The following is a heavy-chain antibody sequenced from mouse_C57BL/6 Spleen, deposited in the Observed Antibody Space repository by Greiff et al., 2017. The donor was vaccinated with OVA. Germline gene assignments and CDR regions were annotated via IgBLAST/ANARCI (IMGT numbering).Heavy chain of an antibody. CDR1: GFTFSSYG. CDR3: ARCYRNFVWFAY. J-gene: IGHJ3*01. V-gene: IGHV5-6*01. Sequence: EVQGVESGGDLVKPGGSLKLSCAASGFTFSSYGMSWVRQTPDKRLEWVATISSGGSYTYYPDSVKGRFTISRDNAKNTLYLQMSSLKSEDKAMYYWARCYRNFVWFAYWGQGTLVTVSA. CDR2: ISSGGSYT. D-gene: IGHD2-1*01.